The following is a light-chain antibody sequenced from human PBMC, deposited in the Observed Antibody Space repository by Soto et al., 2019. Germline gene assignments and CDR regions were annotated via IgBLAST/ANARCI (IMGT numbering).Light chain of an antibody. CDR2: DTS. CDR1: QGIGYT. CDR3: QRYNNWPLT. J-gene: IGKJ4*01. V-gene: IGKV3-15*01. Sequence: EVVMTQSPATLSVSPGEGATLSCRASQGIGYTLAWYQHKPGQTPSLLIYDTSTRATGVPARFSGSRSGTEFTLTINSLQSEDFAVYYCQRYNNWPLTFGGGTKVESK.